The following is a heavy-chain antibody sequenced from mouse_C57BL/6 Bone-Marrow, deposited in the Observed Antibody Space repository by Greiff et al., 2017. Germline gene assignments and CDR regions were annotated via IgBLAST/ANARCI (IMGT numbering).Heavy chain of an antibody. J-gene: IGHJ2*01. D-gene: IGHD2-1*01. CDR2: ISSGGSYT. Sequence: EVQLVESGGDLVKPGGSLKLSCAASGFTFSSYGMSWVRQTPDKRLEWVATISSGGSYTYYPDSVKGRFTISRANAKNTLYLQMSSLKSEDTAMYYCARPIYYGNYVPFYWGQGTTLTVSS. CDR3: ARPIYYGNYVPFY. CDR1: GFTFSSYG. V-gene: IGHV5-6*01.